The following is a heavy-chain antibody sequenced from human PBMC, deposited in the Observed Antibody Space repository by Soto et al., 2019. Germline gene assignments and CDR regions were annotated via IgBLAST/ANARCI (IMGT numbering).Heavy chain of an antibody. CDR2: ISHDGSEK. CDR3: ARAAAYFYHYYYAMDV. J-gene: IGHJ6*02. CDR1: RFTFSSYA. V-gene: IGHV3-30-3*01. Sequence: QVQLVDSGGGVVQPGKSLRLSCAASRFTFSSYAMDWVRQAPGKGLEWVAVISHDGSEKYYGDSVKGRFTISRDNPKNTVYLQMNTLSPEDTVVYYCARAAAYFYHYYYAMDVWGQGTAVTVSS. D-gene: IGHD6-13*01.